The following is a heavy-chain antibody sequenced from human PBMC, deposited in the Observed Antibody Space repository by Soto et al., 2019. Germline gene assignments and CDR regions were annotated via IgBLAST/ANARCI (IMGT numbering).Heavy chain of an antibody. D-gene: IGHD3-22*01. CDR1: GGNCSTYT. CDR3: AREDYYDYYFDY. V-gene: IGHV1-69*08. Sequence: QVQLVQSGAEVKKPGSSVKVSCKASGGNCSTYTFSGVRQAPVQGIEWMGRIIPFVGTTNYAQKFQGRVTIAEDKSTSTAYMELSSLRSEDTAVYYWAREDYYDYYFDYWGQGTLVTVSS. CDR2: IIPFVGTT. J-gene: IGHJ4*02.